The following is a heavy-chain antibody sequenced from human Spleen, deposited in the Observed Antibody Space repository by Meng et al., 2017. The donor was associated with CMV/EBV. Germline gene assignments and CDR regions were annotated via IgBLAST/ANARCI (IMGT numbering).Heavy chain of an antibody. CDR3: AVVVVSATRSGVNWFDP. V-gene: IGHV4-39*07. CDR1: GGSISSRSYY. J-gene: IGHJ5*02. Sequence: GSLRLSCTVSGGSISSRSYYWGWIRQPPGKGLEWIGSIYYSGSTYYNPSLKSRVTISVDTSKNQFSLKLSSVTAADTAVYYCAVVVVSATRSGVNWFDPWGRGTLVTVSS. D-gene: IGHD2-15*01. CDR2: IYYSGST.